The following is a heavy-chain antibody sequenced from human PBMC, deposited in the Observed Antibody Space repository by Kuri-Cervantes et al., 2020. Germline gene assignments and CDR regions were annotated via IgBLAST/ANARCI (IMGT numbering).Heavy chain of an antibody. Sequence: ASVKVSCKASGYTFTSYGISWVRQAPGQGLEWMGWISAYNGNTNYAQKLQGGVTMTTDTSTSTAYMELRSLRSDDTAVYFCARDRRGYDILTRYAQFDPWGQGTLVTVSS. V-gene: IGHV1-18*01. CDR3: ARDRRGYDILTRYAQFDP. CDR2: ISAYNGNT. J-gene: IGHJ5*02. CDR1: GYTFTSYG. D-gene: IGHD3-9*01.